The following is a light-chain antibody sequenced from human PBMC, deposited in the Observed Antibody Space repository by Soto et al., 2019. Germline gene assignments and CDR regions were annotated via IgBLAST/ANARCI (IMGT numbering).Light chain of an antibody. J-gene: IGKJ3*01. CDR3: QQSYSTPGGT. CDR1: QSISSY. V-gene: IGKV1-39*01. Sequence: DIQMTQSPSSLSASVGARVTITCRASQSISSYLYWYQQKQGKAPKLLIYAASSLQSGVPSRFSGTGSGTDFTLTISRLQPDDFATYYGQQSYSTPGGTFGPGTKLAI. CDR2: AAS.